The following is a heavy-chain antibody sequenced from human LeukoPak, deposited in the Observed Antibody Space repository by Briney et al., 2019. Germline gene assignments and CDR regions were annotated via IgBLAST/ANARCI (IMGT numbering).Heavy chain of an antibody. Sequence: GESLKISCKGSGYSFTSYWIGWVRQMPGKGLEWMGIIYPGDSDTRYSPSFQGQVTISADKSISTAYLQWSSLKASDTAMYYCARHGTIFGVVILDYYYTDVWGKGTTVTVSS. J-gene: IGHJ6*03. D-gene: IGHD3-3*01. V-gene: IGHV5-51*01. CDR3: ARHGTIFGVVILDYYYTDV. CDR1: GYSFTSYW. CDR2: IYPGDSDT.